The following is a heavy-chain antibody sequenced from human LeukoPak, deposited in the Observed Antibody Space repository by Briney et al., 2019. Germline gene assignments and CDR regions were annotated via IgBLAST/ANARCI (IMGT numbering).Heavy chain of an antibody. CDR2: IYDSGST. V-gene: IGHV4-59*01. CDR3: GRLPPPPGDYIDF. Sequence: PSETLSLTCTVSGDSISSYYWSWIREAPGKGLEWIGYIYDSGSTNYNPSLTSRLTMSVDTSKNQFSLKLSSVTAADTAVYYCGRLPPPPGDYIDFWGQGTLVIVSS. D-gene: IGHD1-26*01. J-gene: IGHJ4*02. CDR1: GDSISSYY.